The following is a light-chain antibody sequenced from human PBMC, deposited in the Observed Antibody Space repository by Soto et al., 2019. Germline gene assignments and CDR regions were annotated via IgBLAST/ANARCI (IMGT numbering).Light chain of an antibody. J-gene: IGLJ1*01. Sequence: SVLTQPASVSGSPGQSIAISCTGTRSDVGAYNYVSWYQQHPGKAPKLMISGVTNRPSGVSDRFSGSKSGNTASLTISGLQAEDEADYYCSSFTSRFTFVFGTGTKVTVL. V-gene: IGLV2-14*01. CDR3: SSFTSRFTFV. CDR2: GVT. CDR1: RSDVGAYNY.